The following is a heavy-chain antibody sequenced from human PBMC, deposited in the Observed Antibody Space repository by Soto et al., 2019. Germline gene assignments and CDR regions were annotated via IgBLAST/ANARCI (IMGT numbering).Heavy chain of an antibody. V-gene: IGHV1-3*05. J-gene: IGHJ4*02. D-gene: IGHD5-12*01. CDR3: ARDQREYGGHRIDY. Sequence: QVQLVQSGAEEKKPGASVKVSCKASGYTFTSYAMHWVRQAPGQRLEWMGWINAGNGNTKYSQKFQGRVTITSDTSASTAYMELSSLRSEDTAVYYCARDQREYGGHRIDYWGQGTLVTVSS. CDR1: GYTFTSYA. CDR2: INAGNGNT.